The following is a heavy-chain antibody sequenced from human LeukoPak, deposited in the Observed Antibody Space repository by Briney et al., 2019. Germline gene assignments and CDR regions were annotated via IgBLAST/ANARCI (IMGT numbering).Heavy chain of an antibody. CDR2: INTNTGNP. CDR1: GYTFTSYA. CDR3: ARTSMYSSSWFNVHPDYYGMDV. D-gene: IGHD6-13*01. Sequence: ASVKVSCTASGYTFTSYAMNWVRQAPGQGLEWMGWINTNTGNPTYAQGFTGRFVFSLDTSVSTAYLQISSLKAEDTAVYYCARTSMYSSSWFNVHPDYYGMDVWGQGTTVTVSS. V-gene: IGHV7-4-1*02. J-gene: IGHJ6*02.